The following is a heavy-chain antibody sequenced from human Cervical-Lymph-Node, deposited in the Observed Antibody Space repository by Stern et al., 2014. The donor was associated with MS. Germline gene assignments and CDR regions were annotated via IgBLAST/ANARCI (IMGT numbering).Heavy chain of an antibody. V-gene: IGHV2-5*02. Sequence: QVPLKESGPALVKPTQTLTLTCTFSGFSLSTSGLGVGWIRQPPGEALEWLAYNYWDDQKRYSPSLKSRLTITKDTSKNQVVLTLTNVDPVDTATYYCAHRTAGPFDYWGQGTLVTVSS. J-gene: IGHJ4*02. CDR1: GFSLSTSGLG. CDR2: NYWDDQK. CDR3: AHRTAGPFDY.